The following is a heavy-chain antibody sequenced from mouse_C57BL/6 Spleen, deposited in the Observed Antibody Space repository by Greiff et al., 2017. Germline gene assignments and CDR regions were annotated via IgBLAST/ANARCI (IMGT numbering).Heavy chain of an antibody. CDR1: GFTFSSYA. V-gene: IGHV5-9-1*02. Sequence: EVKLMESGEGLVKPGGSLKLSCAASGFTFSSYAMSWVRQTPEKRLEWVAYISSGGDYIYYADTVKGRFTISRDNARNTLYLQMSSLKSEDTAMYYCTRRDGNYWYFDVWGTGTTVTVSS. CDR2: ISSGGDYI. D-gene: IGHD2-1*01. J-gene: IGHJ1*03. CDR3: TRRDGNYWYFDV.